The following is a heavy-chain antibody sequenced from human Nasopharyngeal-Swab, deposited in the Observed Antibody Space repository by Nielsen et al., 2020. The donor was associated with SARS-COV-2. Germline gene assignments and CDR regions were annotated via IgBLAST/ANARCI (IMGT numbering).Heavy chain of an antibody. CDR3: AITRLTPFDY. CDR1: GYSFSSCW. J-gene: IGHJ4*02. V-gene: IGHV5-10-1*01. CDR2: IDPSDSYA. D-gene: IGHD3-9*01. Sequence: GESLKISCEGSGYSFSSCWINWVRQTPGKGLEWLGRIDPSDSYAKYSPSFQGHVTISADRSISTAYLQWSSLKASDTATYYCAITRLTPFDYWGQGTLVTVSS.